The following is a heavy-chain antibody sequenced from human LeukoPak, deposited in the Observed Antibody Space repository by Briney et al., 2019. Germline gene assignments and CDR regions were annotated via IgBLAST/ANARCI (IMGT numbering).Heavy chain of an antibody. Sequence: ASVKVSCKASGYTFTSYDMHWVRQAPGQGLEWMGIINLSDGSTDYAQKFPGRITMTRDTYTSTVCMKLSSLTAEDAAIYYCARGYSYGRCFDPGGQGTLVTVSS. CDR2: INLSDGST. J-gene: IGHJ5*02. CDR1: GYTFTSYD. V-gene: IGHV1-46*01. D-gene: IGHD5-18*01. CDR3: ARGYSYGRCFDP.